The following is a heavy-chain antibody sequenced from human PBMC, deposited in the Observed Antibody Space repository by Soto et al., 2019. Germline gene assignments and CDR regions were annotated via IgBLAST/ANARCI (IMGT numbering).Heavy chain of an antibody. V-gene: IGHV1-69*13. D-gene: IGHD3-22*01. CDR1: GGTFSSYA. CDR2: IIPIFGTA. CDR3: ARSTYYYDSSGYFPLTN. J-gene: IGHJ4*02. Sequence: ASVKVSCKASGGTFSSYAISWVRQAPGQRLEWMRGIIPIFGTANYAQKFQGRVTITADESTSTAYMELSSLRSEDTAVYYCARSTYYYDSSGYFPLTNWGQGTLVTVSS.